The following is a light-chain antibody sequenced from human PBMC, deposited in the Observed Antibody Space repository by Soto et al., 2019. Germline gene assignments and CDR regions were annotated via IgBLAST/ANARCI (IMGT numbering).Light chain of an antibody. J-gene: IGKJ4*01. CDR1: QSVLYSYNNKNY. Sequence: DIVMTQSPDYPAVSLGERATINCKSSQSVLYSYNNKNYFSWYQQRPGQPLKLLIYWAYTRESGVPDRFSVSGPGTDFTLTINSLQAEDVAVYYCQHYYNTPSASGGGNKVEIK. CDR2: WAY. CDR3: QHYYNTPSA. V-gene: IGKV4-1*01.